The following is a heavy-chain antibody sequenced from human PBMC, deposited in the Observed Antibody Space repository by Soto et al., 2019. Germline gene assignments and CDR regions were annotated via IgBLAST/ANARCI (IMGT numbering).Heavy chain of an antibody. D-gene: IGHD6-19*01. CDR2: INHSGST. J-gene: IGHJ3*02. V-gene: IGHV4-34*01. Sequence: QVQLQQWGAGLLKPSETLSLTCAVYGGSFSGYYWSWIRQPPGKGLEWNGEINHSGSTNNNPSLRKRVTISVDTTKNQVSRKLGSVTAADTAVYYCARVPYSSGWYNAFDIWGQGTMVTVSS. CDR3: ARVPYSSGWYNAFDI. CDR1: GGSFSGYY.